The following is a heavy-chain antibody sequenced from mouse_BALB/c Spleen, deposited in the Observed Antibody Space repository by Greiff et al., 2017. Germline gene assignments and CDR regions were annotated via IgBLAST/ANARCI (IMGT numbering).Heavy chain of an antibody. J-gene: IGHJ4*01. D-gene: IGHD2-10*02. CDR2: INPSNGGT. CDR1: GYTFTSYY. Sequence: QVQLQQSGAELVKPGASVKLSCKASGYTFTSYYMYWVKQRPGQGLEWIGGINPSNGGTNFNEKFKSKATLTVDKSSSTAYMQLSSLTSEDSAVYYCTREEYCNAMDYWGQGTSVTVSS. V-gene: IGHV1S81*02. CDR3: TREEYCNAMDY.